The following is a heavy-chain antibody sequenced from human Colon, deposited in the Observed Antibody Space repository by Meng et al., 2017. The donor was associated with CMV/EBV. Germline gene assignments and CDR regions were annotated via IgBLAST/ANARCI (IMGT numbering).Heavy chain of an antibody. D-gene: IGHD1-26*01. CDR1: GFTCIRTH. Sequence: QLVEAGGDLVPPGVPLRLSCAASGFTCIRTHMSWVRQAPGKGLEWVSVIYSGGSTFYADSVKGRFTISRDNSKNTLYLQMNSLSAEDTAVYYCARGYSGTSSWGQGTLVTVSS. J-gene: IGHJ4*02. CDR3: ARGYSGTSS. V-gene: IGHV3-66*01. CDR2: IYSGGST.